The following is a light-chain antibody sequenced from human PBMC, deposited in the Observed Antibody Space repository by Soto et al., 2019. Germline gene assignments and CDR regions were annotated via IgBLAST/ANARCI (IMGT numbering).Light chain of an antibody. J-gene: IGKJ4*01. V-gene: IGKV4-1*01. Sequence: DIVMTQSPDSLAVSLGERATINCKSSQSVFYSSKNKNYLAWYQQKPGQPPKLLIYWASTRESGVPDRFSGSGSGTDFTLTISSLQAEDVAVYYCQQYFSNPPDFGGGTKVEIK. CDR3: QQYFSNPPD. CDR1: QSVFYSSKNKNY. CDR2: WAS.